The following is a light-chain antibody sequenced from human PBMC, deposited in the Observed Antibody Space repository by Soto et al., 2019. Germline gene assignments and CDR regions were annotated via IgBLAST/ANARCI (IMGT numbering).Light chain of an antibody. V-gene: IGKV1-5*01. CDR1: QSISTW. CDR2: DAS. Sequence: DIQMTQSPSTLSASVGDRVTITCRASQSISTWLAWYQQKPGKAPKLLIYDASSLKSGVPSRFIGSGSGTEFTLTISSLQPDDFATYYCQQYNSYSWTFGQGTKVYIK. J-gene: IGKJ1*01. CDR3: QQYNSYSWT.